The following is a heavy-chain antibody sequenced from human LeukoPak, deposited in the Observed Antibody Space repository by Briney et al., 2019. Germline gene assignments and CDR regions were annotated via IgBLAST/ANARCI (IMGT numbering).Heavy chain of an antibody. J-gene: IGHJ4*02. CDR2: INPNSGGT. D-gene: IGHD2-15*01. V-gene: IGHV1-2*02. CDR3: ARVGVVAAKYFDY. CDR1: GCTFTGYY. Sequence: ASVKVSCKASGCTFTGYYMHWVRQAPGQGLEWMGWINPNSGGTNYAQKFQGRVTMTRDTSISTAYMELSRLRSDDTAVYYCARVGVVAAKYFDYWGQGTLVTVSS.